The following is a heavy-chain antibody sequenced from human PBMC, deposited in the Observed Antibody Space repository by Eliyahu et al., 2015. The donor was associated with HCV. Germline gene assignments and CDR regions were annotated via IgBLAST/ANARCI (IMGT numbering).Heavy chain of an antibody. CDR1: GFTFSSYE. CDR3: ARERGMAHFDY. D-gene: IGHD5-24*01. J-gene: IGHJ4*02. CDR2: IGSSGNTI. Sequence: EVQLVESGGGLVQPGGSLRLXCAASGFTFSSYEMNWVRQAPGKGLEWVSYIGSSGNTIYYADSVKGRFTISTDNAKNTLYLQMNSLRVEDTAIYYCARERGMAHFDYWGQGSLVTVSS. V-gene: IGHV3-48*03.